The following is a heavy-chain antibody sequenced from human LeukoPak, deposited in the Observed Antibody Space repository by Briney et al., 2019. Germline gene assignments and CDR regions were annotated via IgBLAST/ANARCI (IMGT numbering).Heavy chain of an antibody. CDR3: AREVTEQLVRFDY. Sequence: PSETLSLTCAVYGGSFSGYYWSWIRQPPGKGLEWIGEINHSGSTNYNPSPKSRVTISVDTSKNQFSLKLSSVTAADTAVYYCAREVTEQLVRFDYWGQGTLVTVSS. D-gene: IGHD6-13*01. V-gene: IGHV4-34*01. CDR2: INHSGST. CDR1: GGSFSGYY. J-gene: IGHJ4*02.